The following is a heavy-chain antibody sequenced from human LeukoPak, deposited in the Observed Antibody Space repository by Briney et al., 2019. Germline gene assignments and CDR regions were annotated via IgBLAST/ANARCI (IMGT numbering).Heavy chain of an antibody. D-gene: IGHD5-12*01. CDR2: INWNGGRT. CDR1: GFTFEDHG. Sequence: PGGSLRLSCTASGFTFEDHGMSWVRQGPGRGLEWVCGINWNGGRTGYVDSVKGRFTISRDNSKNTLYLQMNSLRAEGTAVYYCAKEAVDATIAYNWFDPWGQGTLVTVSS. V-gene: IGHV3-20*04. J-gene: IGHJ5*02. CDR3: AKEAVDATIAYNWFDP.